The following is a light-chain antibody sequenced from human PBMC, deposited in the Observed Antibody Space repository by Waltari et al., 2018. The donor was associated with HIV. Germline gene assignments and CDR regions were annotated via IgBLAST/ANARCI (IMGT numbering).Light chain of an antibody. CDR1: SSDVGGYKY. V-gene: IGLV2-11*01. Sequence: QSALTQPRSVSGSPGQSVTISCTGTSSDVGGYKYVSWYQQHPAKAPKLMIYDVTKRPAGSPDRFSGSKAVNTASLTISGLEAEDEADYYCCSYAGSYTLVFGGGTKLTVL. CDR2: DVT. J-gene: IGLJ3*02. CDR3: CSYAGSYTLV.